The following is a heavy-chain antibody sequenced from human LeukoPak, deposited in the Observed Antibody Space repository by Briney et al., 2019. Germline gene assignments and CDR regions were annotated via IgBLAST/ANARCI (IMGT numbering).Heavy chain of an antibody. Sequence: ASVKVSCKASGYTFTGYYMHWVRQAPGQGLEWMGWINPNNGGTNYAQKFQGRVTMTRDTSISTAYMEVSRLKSDDTAVYYCARDRGSPDAFDIWGQGTMVTVSS. V-gene: IGHV1-2*02. J-gene: IGHJ3*02. D-gene: IGHD3-10*01. CDR3: ARDRGSPDAFDI. CDR2: INPNNGGT. CDR1: GYTFTGYY.